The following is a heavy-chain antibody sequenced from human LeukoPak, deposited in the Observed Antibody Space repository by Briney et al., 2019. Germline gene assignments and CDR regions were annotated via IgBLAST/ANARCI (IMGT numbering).Heavy chain of an antibody. CDR1: GGSISSSSYY. V-gene: IGHV4-39*01. Sequence: PSETLSLTCTVSGGSISSSSYYWGWIRQPPGKGLEWIGSIYYSGSTYYNPSLKSRVTISVDTSKNQFSLKLSSVTAADTAVYYCARAREVLRFLGVWGKGTTVTVSS. J-gene: IGHJ6*04. CDR3: ARAREVLRFLGV. D-gene: IGHD3-3*01. CDR2: IYYSGST.